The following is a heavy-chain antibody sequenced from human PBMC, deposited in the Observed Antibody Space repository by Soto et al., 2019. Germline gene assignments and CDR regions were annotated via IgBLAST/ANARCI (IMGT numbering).Heavy chain of an antibody. CDR2: ISGSGGST. D-gene: IGHD3-10*01. Sequence: EVQLLESGGGLVQPGGSLRLSCAASGFTFSSYAMSWVRQAPGKGLEWVSAISGSGGSTYYADSVKGRFTISRDNSKNTLYLQMNSLRADDTAVYYCAKAMMVRGVDRGDYFDYWGQGTLVTVSS. J-gene: IGHJ4*02. CDR1: GFTFSSYA. CDR3: AKAMMVRGVDRGDYFDY. V-gene: IGHV3-23*01.